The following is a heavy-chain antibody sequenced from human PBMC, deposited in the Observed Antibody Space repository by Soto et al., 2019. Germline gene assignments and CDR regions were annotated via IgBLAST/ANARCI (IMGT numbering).Heavy chain of an antibody. J-gene: IGHJ4*02. V-gene: IGHV2-5*02. D-gene: IGHD2-15*01. CDR1: GFSLSTSGVG. Sequence: QITLKESGPTLVKPTQTLTLTCTFSGFSLSTSGVGVGWIRQPPGKGLEWLALIYWDDDKRYSPSLKSRLTIPKDTTKNQVVLTMTNMDPVDTATYYCAHRPSYCSGGSCYSGFDYWGQGTLVTVSS. CDR3: AHRPSYCSGGSCYSGFDY. CDR2: IYWDDDK.